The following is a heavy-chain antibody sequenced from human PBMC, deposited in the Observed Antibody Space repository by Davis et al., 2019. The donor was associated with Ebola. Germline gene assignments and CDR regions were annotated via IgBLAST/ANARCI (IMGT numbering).Heavy chain of an antibody. CDR1: GFKFDDHA. J-gene: IGHJ6*02. Sequence: SLKISCIASGFKFDDHATSWARQRPGRGPEWVSGLSWDSGAIVYAESVEGRFTISRDNAKNSLYLQMNSLRAEDTALYYCAKDVYADIGHGFEAWGQGTTVTVSS. CDR2: LSWDSGAI. V-gene: IGHV3-9*01. D-gene: IGHD2-2*01. CDR3: AKDVYADIGHGFEA.